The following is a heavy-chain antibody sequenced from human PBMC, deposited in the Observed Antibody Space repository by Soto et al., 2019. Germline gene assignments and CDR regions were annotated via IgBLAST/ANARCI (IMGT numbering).Heavy chain of an antibody. CDR1: GGTFSSYT. CDR3: ARDQTLVVAASYGMDV. J-gene: IGHJ6*02. V-gene: IGHV1-69*08. D-gene: IGHD2-15*01. CDR2: IIPILGIA. Sequence: QVQLVQSGAEVKKPGSSVKVSCKASGGTFSSYTISWVRQAPGQGLEWMGRIIPILGIANYAQKFQGRVTITADKSTSTAYMELSSLRSEDTDVYYCARDQTLVVAASYGMDVWGQGTTVTVSS.